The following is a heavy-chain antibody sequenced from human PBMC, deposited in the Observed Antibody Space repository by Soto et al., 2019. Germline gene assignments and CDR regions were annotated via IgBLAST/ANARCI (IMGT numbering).Heavy chain of an antibody. J-gene: IGHJ4*02. Sequence: SETLSLTCTVSGGSISSGDYYWSWIRQPPGKGLEWIGYIYYSGSTYYNPSLKSRVTISVDTSKNQFSLKLSSVTAADTAVYYCARTPYYDYVWGSYRRYYFDYWGQGTLVTVSS. V-gene: IGHV4-30-4*01. CDR3: ARTPYYDYVWGSYRRYYFDY. CDR2: IYYSGST. CDR1: GGSISSGDYY. D-gene: IGHD3-16*02.